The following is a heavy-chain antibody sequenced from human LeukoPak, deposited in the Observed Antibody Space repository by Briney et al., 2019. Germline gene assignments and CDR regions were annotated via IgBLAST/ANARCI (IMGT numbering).Heavy chain of an antibody. J-gene: IGHJ4*02. Sequence: GGSLRLSCAASGFTFSSYSMNWVRQAPGKGLEWVSSISSSSSYIYYADSVKGRFTISRDNAKNSLYLQMNSLRAEDTAVYYCARGPGGPRSTSCSDYWGQGTLVTVSS. CDR2: ISSSSSYI. D-gene: IGHD2-2*01. CDR1: GFTFSSYS. CDR3: ARGPGGPRSTSCSDY. V-gene: IGHV3-21*01.